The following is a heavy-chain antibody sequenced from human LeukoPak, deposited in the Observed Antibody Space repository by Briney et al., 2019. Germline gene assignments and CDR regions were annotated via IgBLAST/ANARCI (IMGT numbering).Heavy chain of an antibody. J-gene: IGHJ4*02. CDR1: GFPFSSYG. V-gene: IGHV3-33*01. CDR2: LVYDSRS. D-gene: IGHD6-19*01. CDR3: ARDLSAAFDF. Sequence: GTSLRLSCAASGFPFSSYGMHWVRQAPGKGLEWVARLVYDSRSDYANSVKGRFSISRDDSKNTLFLDMSNLRVEDTALYYCARDLSAAFDFWGQGVLVTVSS.